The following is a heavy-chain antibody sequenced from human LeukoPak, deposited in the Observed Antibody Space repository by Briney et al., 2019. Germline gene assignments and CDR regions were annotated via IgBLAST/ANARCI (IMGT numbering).Heavy chain of an antibody. CDR3: AKDGSSGYYADY. J-gene: IGHJ4*02. V-gene: IGHV3-30*02. Sequence: PGGPLRLSWAASGFTFSSYGMHWGRQAPGKGLGGVAFIRYEGSNKDYADSVKGRFPISRDNSKATLYLQMDGVRAEDTAVYYCAKDGSSGYYADYWGQGTLVTVSS. CDR1: GFTFSSYG. CDR2: IRYEGSNK. D-gene: IGHD3-22*01.